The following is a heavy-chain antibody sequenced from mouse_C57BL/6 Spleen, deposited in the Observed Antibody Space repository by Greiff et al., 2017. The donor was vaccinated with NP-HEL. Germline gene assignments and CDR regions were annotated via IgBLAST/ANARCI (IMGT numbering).Heavy chain of an antibody. D-gene: IGHD2-1*01. CDR1: GYAFSSYW. Sequence: QVHVKQSGAELVKPGASVKISCKASGYAFSSYWMNWVKQRPGKGLEWIGQIDPGDGDTNYNGKFKGKATLTADKSSSTAYMQLSSLTSEDSAVYFCAREGDMGCGNSSVDYWGQGTTLTVSS. CDR2: IDPGDGDT. J-gene: IGHJ2*01. V-gene: IGHV1-80*01. CDR3: AREGDMGCGNSSVDY.